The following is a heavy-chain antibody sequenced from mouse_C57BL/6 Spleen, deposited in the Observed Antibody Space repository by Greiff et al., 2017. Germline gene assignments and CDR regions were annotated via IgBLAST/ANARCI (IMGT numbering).Heavy chain of an antibody. CDR2: IYPGDGDT. Sequence: QVQLQQSGPELVKPGASVKISCTASGYAFSSSWMNWVKQRPGKGLEWIGRIYPGDGDTKYNGKFKGKTTFAADKSSSTAYMQLSSLTSADSAVYFCASSTMVTHYYAMGYWGQGTSVTVYS. J-gene: IGHJ4*01. D-gene: IGHD2-2*01. CDR1: GYAFSSSW. CDR3: ASSTMVTHYYAMGY. V-gene: IGHV1-82*01.